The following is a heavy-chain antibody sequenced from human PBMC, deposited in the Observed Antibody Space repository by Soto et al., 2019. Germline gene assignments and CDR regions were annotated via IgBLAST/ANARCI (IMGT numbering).Heavy chain of an antibody. D-gene: IGHD3-3*01. J-gene: IGHJ4*02. V-gene: IGHV1-18*04. CDR2: SGNT. Sequence: QVQLVQSGAEVMKPGASVTVSCKASGYTFSRHGISWVRQAPGQGLEWMAWSGNTNYAQKFQGRLTLTTNPSTRTAYMELRSLRSDDTAVYYCARGADDSSSGYYYEYWGQGTLVTVSS. CDR3: ARGADDSSSGYYYEY. CDR1: GYTFSRHG.